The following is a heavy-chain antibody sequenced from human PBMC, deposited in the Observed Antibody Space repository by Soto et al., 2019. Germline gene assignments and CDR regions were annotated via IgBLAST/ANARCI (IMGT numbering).Heavy chain of an antibody. CDR2: IYYSGST. J-gene: IGHJ6*02. Sequence: SETLSLTCTVSGGSISSYYWSWIRQPPGKGLEWIGYIYYSGSTNYNPSLKSRVTISVDTSKNQFSLKLSSVTAADTAVYYCAGGVAYDFWSGYYYCYYGMDVWGQGTTVTVSS. CDR3: AGGVAYDFWSGYYYCYYGMDV. CDR1: GGSISSYY. V-gene: IGHV4-59*01. D-gene: IGHD3-3*01.